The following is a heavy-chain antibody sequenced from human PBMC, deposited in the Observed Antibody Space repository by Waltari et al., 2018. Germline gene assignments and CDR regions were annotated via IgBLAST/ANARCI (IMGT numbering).Heavy chain of an antibody. CDR1: GGSISSSSYY. Sequence: QLQLQESGPGLVKPSETLSLTCTVSGGSISSSSYYWGWIRQPPGKGLEWIGSIYYSGSTYYNPSLTSRVTISVDTSKNQFSLKLSSVTAADTAVYYCARYTLAMVQGVIDYWGQGTLVTVSS. D-gene: IGHD3-10*01. CDR3: ARYTLAMVQGVIDY. V-gene: IGHV4-39*07. CDR2: IYYSGST. J-gene: IGHJ4*02.